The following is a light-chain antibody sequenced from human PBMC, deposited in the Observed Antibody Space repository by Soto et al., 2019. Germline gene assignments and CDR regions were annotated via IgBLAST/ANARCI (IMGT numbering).Light chain of an antibody. CDR1: SGHSSYA. CDR3: QTWGTGIQV. V-gene: IGLV4-69*01. Sequence: QPVLTQSPSAYASLGASGKLTFTLSSGHSSYAIAWHQQQPEKGPRYLMKLNSDGSHSKGDGIPDRFSGSSSGAERYLTISSLQSEDEADYYCQTWGTGIQVFGGGTKLTVL. CDR2: LNSDGSH. J-gene: IGLJ2*01.